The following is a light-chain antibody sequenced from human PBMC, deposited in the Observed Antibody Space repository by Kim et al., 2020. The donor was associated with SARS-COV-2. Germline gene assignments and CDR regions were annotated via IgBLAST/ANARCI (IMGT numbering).Light chain of an antibody. CDR3: HQYNDWPPGDT. J-gene: IGKJ2*01. CDR1: QSVSTN. Sequence: EIVMTQSPATLSVSPGERATLSCRASQSVSTNLAWYQLQPGWSPRLLIYGASTRAAGIPARFSGSGSGTEFTLTISSLQSEDFALYYCHQYNDWPPGDTFGQGTKLEI. CDR2: GAS. V-gene: IGKV3-15*01.